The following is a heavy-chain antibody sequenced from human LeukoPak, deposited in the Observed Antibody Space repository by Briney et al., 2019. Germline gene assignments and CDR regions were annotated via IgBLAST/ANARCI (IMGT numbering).Heavy chain of an antibody. CDR2: IWYDGSNK. CDR3: ARDYDSSGYYPPGPGY. V-gene: IGHV3-33*01. D-gene: IGHD3-22*01. Sequence: GGSLRLSCAASGFTFSSYGMHWVRQAPGKGLEWVAVIWYDGSNKYYADSVKGRFTISRDNSKNTLYLQMNSLRAEDTAVYYCARDYDSSGYYPPGPGYWGQGPLVTVSS. CDR1: GFTFSSYG. J-gene: IGHJ4*02.